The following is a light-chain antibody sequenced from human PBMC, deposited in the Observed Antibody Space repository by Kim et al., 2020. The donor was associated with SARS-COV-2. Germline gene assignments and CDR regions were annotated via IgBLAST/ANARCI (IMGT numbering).Light chain of an antibody. Sequence: AAVGERDTLTCQATQDMNNVLNRYQQKPGKAPKLLIYDASNLAAGVPSRFSGSGSGTEFTFNISSLQPEDIGMYYCQQYDDLPITFGQGTRLESK. CDR1: QDMNNV. J-gene: IGKJ5*01. CDR2: DAS. V-gene: IGKV1-33*01. CDR3: QQYDDLPIT.